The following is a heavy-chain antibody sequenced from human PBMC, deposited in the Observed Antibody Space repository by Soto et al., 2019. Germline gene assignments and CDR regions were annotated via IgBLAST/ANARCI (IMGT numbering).Heavy chain of an antibody. CDR3: ARDYLVIPHRVIDY. D-gene: IGHD2-15*01. Sequence: PGGSLRLSCAASGFPFSTYDMSWVRQAPGKGLEWVSVIRKNDGNTHYADSVKGRFTISRDNSKNTLYLQMNSLRAEDTAVYYCARDYLVIPHRVIDYWGQGTLVTVSS. CDR2: IRKNDGNT. V-gene: IGHV3-23*01. CDR1: GFPFSTYD. J-gene: IGHJ4*02.